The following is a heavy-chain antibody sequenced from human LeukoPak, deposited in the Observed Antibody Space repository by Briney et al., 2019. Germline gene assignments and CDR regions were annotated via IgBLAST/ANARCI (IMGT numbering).Heavy chain of an antibody. CDR3: ARHRYYYDSSGYYYQP. Sequence: PSETLSLTCTVSGASISSYYWSWIRQPPGKGLEWIGYIYYSGSTNYNPSLKSRVTISVDTSKNQFSLRLSSVTAADTAVYYCARHRYYYDSSGYYYQPWGQGTLVTVSS. CDR2: IYYSGST. D-gene: IGHD3-22*01. CDR1: GASISSYY. V-gene: IGHV4-59*01. J-gene: IGHJ5*02.